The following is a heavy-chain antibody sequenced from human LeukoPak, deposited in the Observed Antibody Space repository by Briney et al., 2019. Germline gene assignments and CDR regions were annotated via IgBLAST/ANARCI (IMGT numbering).Heavy chain of an antibody. D-gene: IGHD3-22*01. CDR1: GYTFTSYD. V-gene: IGHV1-2*02. J-gene: IGHJ4*02. Sequence: ASVKVSCKASGYTFTSYDINWVRQATGQGLEWMGWINPNSGGTNYAQKFQGRVTMTRDTSISTAYMELSRLRSDDTAVYYCARGRYYDSSGPSDYWGQGTLVTVSS. CDR3: ARGRYYDSSGPSDY. CDR2: INPNSGGT.